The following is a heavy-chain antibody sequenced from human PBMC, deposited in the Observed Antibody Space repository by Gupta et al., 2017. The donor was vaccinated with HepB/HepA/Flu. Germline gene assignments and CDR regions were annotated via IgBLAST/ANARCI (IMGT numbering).Heavy chain of an antibody. J-gene: IGHJ4*02. CDR1: GFTFSSYD. D-gene: IGHD1-1*01. Sequence: EVQLVESGGGLVQPGGSLRLSCAASGFTFSSYDMHWVRQATGKGLEWVSAIGTAGDTYYPGSVKGRFTISRENAKNSLYLQMNSLRAGDTAVYYCARGVAGTTLDYWGQGTLVTVSS. CDR2: IGTAGDT. V-gene: IGHV3-13*01. CDR3: ARGVAGTTLDY.